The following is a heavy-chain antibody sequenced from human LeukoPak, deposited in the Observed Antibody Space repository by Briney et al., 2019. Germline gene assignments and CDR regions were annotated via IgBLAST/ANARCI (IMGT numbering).Heavy chain of an antibody. D-gene: IGHD4-17*01. CDR1: GISVTDSY. Sequence: GSLKLSCSASGISVTDSYMSWIRQAPGKGLEWVSVLYSGGSSRYYTESVKGRFTITGDNTGNTLYLQMNNVRPEDTAVYFCARERAGTTRDTFDIWGQGTTVIVSS. CDR2: LYSGGSSR. V-gene: IGHV3-53*05. J-gene: IGHJ3*02. CDR3: ARERAGTTRDTFDI.